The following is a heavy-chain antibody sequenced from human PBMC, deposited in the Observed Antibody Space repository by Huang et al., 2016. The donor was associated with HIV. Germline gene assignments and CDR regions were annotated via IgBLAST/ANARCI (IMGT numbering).Heavy chain of an antibody. J-gene: IGHJ4*02. D-gene: IGHD3-10*01. CDR3: ARHSSYLSYYYRSGNPRYYFDF. CDR2: IYYMGGT. Sequence: QLQLQESGPGLVKPSETLSLTCTVSGGSISSTSYYWGWIRQPPGKGLEWIGSIYYMGGTYYTPSLESRVTISVDTSKNQFSLKLSSVTAADTAVYYCARHSSYLSYYYRSGNPRYYFDFWGQGTLVTVSS. V-gene: IGHV4-39*01. CDR1: GGSISSTSYY.